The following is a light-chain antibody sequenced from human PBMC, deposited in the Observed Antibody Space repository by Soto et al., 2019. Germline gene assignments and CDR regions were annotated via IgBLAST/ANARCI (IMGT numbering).Light chain of an antibody. CDR2: WAS. CDR1: QSVLYSSNNRNY. J-gene: IGKJ3*01. CDR3: QQYYSTPS. V-gene: IGKV4-1*01. Sequence: DIVMTQSPDSLTVPLGERATINCKSSQSVLYSSNNRNYLAWYQQKPGQRPKLLIYWASTRESGVPYRFSGSGSGTDFTLTISSLQSEDVAVYYCQQYYSTPSFGPGTKVAIK.